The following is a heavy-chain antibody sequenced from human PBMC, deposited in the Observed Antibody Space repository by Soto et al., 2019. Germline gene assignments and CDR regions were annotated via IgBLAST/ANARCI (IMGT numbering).Heavy chain of an antibody. CDR1: GFTFSSYA. CDR3: ARDSTAHYYDSSGSPFDY. CDR2: ISYDGSNK. D-gene: IGHD3-22*01. Sequence: LRLSCAASGFTFSSYAMHWVRQAPGKGLEWVAVISYDGSNKYYADSVKGRFTISRDNSKNTLYLQMNSLRAEDTAVYYCARDSTAHYYDSSGSPFDYWGQGTLVTVSS. V-gene: IGHV3-30-3*01. J-gene: IGHJ4*02.